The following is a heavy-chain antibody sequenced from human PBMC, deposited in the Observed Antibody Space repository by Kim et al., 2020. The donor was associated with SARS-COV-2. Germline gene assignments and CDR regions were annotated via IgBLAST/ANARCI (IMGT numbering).Heavy chain of an antibody. CDR2: N. Sequence: NDYAVAVKSRITINPDTSKNQFALQLNSVTPEETAVYYCARDGSSFRFDYWGQGTLVTVSS. V-gene: IGHV6-1*01. CDR3: ARDGSSFRFDY. D-gene: IGHD6-13*01. J-gene: IGHJ4*02.